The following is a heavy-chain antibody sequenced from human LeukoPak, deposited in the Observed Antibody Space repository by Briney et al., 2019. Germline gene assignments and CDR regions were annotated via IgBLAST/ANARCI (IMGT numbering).Heavy chain of an antibody. CDR1: GFTFSSYG. J-gene: IGHJ4*02. D-gene: IGHD2-2*01. V-gene: IGHV3-30*02. CDR2: IRYDGSNK. Sequence: GGSLRLSCAASGFTFSSYGMHWVRQAPGKGLEWVAFIRYDGSNKYYADSVKGRFTISRDNSKNTLYLQMNSLRAEDTAVFYCTKDHPDCRGTSCLLFDYRRQGTMATVSS. CDR3: TKDHPDCRGTSCLLFDY.